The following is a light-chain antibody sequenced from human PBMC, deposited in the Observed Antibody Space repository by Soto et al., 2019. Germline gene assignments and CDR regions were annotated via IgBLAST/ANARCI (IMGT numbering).Light chain of an antibody. J-gene: IGKJ3*01. CDR3: MQGLQTPPI. Sequence: EIVMTQSPLSLPVTPGEPASISCRSSQSLLHSNGYNYLDWYLQKPGQSPQVLIYLGSNRASGVPDRFCGSGFGTDFTLKISRVEAEDVGIYYCMQGLQTPPIFGPGTKVDIK. V-gene: IGKV2-28*01. CDR2: LGS. CDR1: QSLLHSNGYNY.